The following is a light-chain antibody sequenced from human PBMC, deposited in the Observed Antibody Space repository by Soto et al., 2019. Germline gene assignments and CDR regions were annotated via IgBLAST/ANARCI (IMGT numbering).Light chain of an antibody. CDR3: QVWETSSGHQAI. J-gene: IGLJ2*01. CDR1: SIGSKS. V-gene: IGLV3-21*01. Sequence: SYELTQPPSVSVAPGKTATITCGGNSIGSKSVHWYQQMPGQAPVLVISYDSDRPSGIPERLSGSNSGNTATLTISRVEPGDEADYYCQVWETSSGHQAIFGAGTKVTVL. CDR2: YDS.